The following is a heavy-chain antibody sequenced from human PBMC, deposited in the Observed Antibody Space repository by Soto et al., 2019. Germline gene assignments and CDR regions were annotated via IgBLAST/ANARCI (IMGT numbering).Heavy chain of an antibody. CDR1: GGAVSSDSYY. CDR3: ARDYGPTGVWYFDL. CDR2: IYYSGST. D-gene: IGHD4-17*01. J-gene: IGHJ2*01. V-gene: IGHV4-61*01. Sequence: XESLSLTLTVSGGAVSSDSYYWSWLRQPPGKVLEWIVYIYYSGSTNYNPSLKSRVTISEDTSKNQFSLKLRSVTAADTAVYYCARDYGPTGVWYFDLWGRGTLVTVSS.